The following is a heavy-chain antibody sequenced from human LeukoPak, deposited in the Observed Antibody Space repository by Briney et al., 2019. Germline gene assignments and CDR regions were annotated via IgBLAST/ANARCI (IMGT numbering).Heavy chain of an antibody. CDR1: GFTFSSYA. CDR2: IGGSGWST. V-gene: IGHV3-23*01. CDR3: AKGRQWELPLDY. Sequence: GGSLRLSCAASGFTFSSYAMTWVRQAPGRGLEWVSGIGGSGWSTYYAASVKGRFTISRDNSKNTLYLQMNSLRAEDTAIYYCAKGRQWELPLDYWGQGILVTVSS. J-gene: IGHJ4*02. D-gene: IGHD1-26*01.